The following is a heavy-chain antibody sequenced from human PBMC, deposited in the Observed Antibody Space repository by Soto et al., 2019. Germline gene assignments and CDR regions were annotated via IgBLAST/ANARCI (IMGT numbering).Heavy chain of an antibody. CDR3: VRLNRDYFYYGMDV. J-gene: IGHJ6*02. V-gene: IGHV4-4*02. CDR1: GGSISNSKW. Sequence: SETLSLTCAVSGGSISNSKWWTWVRQVPGKGLEWIGKIDHNGITNYNPSLESRVTMSKDESKNQLSLKLTSVTAADTAVYYCVRLNRDYFYYGMDVWGQGTTVTV. CDR2: IDHNGIT.